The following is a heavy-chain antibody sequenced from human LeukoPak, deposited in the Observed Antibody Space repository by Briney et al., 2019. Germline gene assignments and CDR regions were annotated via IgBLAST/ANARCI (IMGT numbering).Heavy chain of an antibody. CDR1: GGSISSGDYY. J-gene: IGHJ3*02. CDR2: IYYSGST. CDR3: ARHCSSTSCYPLSAFDI. Sequence: SQTLSLTCTVSGGSISSGDYYWSWIRQPPGKGLEWIGYIYYSGSTYYNPSLKSRVTISVDTSKNRFSLKLSSVTAADTAVYYCARHCSSTSCYPLSAFDIWGQGTMVTVSS. V-gene: IGHV4-30-4*08. D-gene: IGHD2-2*01.